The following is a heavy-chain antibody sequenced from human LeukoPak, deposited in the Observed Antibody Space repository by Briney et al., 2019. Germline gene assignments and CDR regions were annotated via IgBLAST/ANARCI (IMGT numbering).Heavy chain of an antibody. D-gene: IGHD2-8*01. CDR3: ARDLYCTLGVCFSPGAFDL. J-gene: IGHJ3*01. Sequence: ASVKVSGKSSGDSFGSYSFSRVRQAPGQGLEWMGVIIPIFGTTKYAQKFQGRVTISTDESTSTAYMELSSLRSEDTAIYYCARDLYCTLGVCFSPGAFDLWGQGTMVTVSS. V-gene: IGHV1-69*05. CDR2: IIPIFGTT. CDR1: GDSFGSYS.